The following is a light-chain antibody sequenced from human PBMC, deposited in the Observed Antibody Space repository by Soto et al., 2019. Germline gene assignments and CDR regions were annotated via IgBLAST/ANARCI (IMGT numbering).Light chain of an antibody. CDR1: QSIRSA. V-gene: IGKV1-39*01. J-gene: IGKJ3*01. Sequence: DIQVTQSPSSLSASVGDRVTISCRASQSIRSALNWYQQKPGKAPKLLIYDASNLQSGAPARFRGSGSGTDFTLTIISLEPEDFATYYCQQSYRTPPFTFGPGTQVDMK. CDR2: DAS. CDR3: QQSYRTPPFT.